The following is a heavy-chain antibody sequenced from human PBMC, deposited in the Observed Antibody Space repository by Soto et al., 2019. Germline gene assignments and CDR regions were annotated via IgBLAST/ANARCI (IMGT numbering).Heavy chain of an antibody. J-gene: IGHJ4*02. CDR2: IYHGGST. Sequence: SEALSVTCTVSGDFILRGDSCWTWIRQPPDKGLEWIGHIYHGGSTYNNPSLKSRVTISVDTSKTQFSLKLSSVSAADTAVYYCARGPSGDKVDYWGQGTLVTVS. CDR1: GDFILRGDSC. CDR3: ARGPSGDKVDY. D-gene: IGHD7-27*01. V-gene: IGHV4-30-4*01.